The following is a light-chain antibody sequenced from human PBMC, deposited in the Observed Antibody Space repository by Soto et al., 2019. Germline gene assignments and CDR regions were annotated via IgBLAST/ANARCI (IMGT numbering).Light chain of an antibody. CDR1: SSNIGSNY. V-gene: IGLV1-47*01. CDR2: RNN. Sequence: QSVLTQPPSASGTPGQRVTISCSGSSSNIGSNYVYWYQQLPGTAPKLLIYRNNQRPSGVPDLFSGSKSGTSASLAISGLRSEDEADYYCAAWDDSLSGPVFGGGTKVTVL. J-gene: IGLJ3*02. CDR3: AAWDDSLSGPV.